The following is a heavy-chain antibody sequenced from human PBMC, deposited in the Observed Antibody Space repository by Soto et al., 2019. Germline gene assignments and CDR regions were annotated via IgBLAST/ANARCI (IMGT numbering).Heavy chain of an antibody. CDR1: GGPFNSYA. Sequence: QVQLVQSGAEVKKPGSSMKVSCKASGGPFNSYALSWVRQASGQGLEWMGGIIPIFGKVNFAQNFQGRVTITADESTSTAYMELSSLGSEDTAVYYCARVGSAAASAGLGYYNYPMDVWGQGTTVIVSS. V-gene: IGHV1-69*01. CDR2: IIPIFGKV. CDR3: ARVGSAAASAGLGYYNYPMDV. J-gene: IGHJ6*02. D-gene: IGHD6-13*01.